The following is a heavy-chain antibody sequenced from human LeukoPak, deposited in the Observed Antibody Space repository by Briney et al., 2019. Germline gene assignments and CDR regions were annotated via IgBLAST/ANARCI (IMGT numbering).Heavy chain of an antibody. CDR3: ARASRDRRWYIDDC. CDR1: GFTFSSYN. Sequence: PGGSLRLSCAASGFTFSSYNMEWVRQAPGKGLEWVSSIDTTSSFIFYGDSMKGRVTISRDNDKNPLYLQMHSLTAQGRVMYNCARASRDRRWYIDDCWGQGTLVTVSS. D-gene: IGHD6-13*01. CDR2: IDTTSSFI. J-gene: IGHJ4*02. V-gene: IGHV3-21*06.